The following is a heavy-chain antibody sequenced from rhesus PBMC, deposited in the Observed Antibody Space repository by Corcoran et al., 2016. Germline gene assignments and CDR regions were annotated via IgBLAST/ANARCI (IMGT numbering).Heavy chain of an antibody. V-gene: IGHV4-76*01. Sequence: QVQLQESGPGVVKPSETLSLTCAVSGGSISRGYDWSWIRQPPGKGLEWIGYIYGSSGSTNYNPSLKNRVTISNDASKNQFSLKLSSVTAADTAVYYCARDRTVGYFDLWGPGTPITISS. J-gene: IGHJ2*01. D-gene: IGHD3-9*01. CDR2: IYGSSGST. CDR1: GGSISRGYD. CDR3: ARDRTVGYFDL.